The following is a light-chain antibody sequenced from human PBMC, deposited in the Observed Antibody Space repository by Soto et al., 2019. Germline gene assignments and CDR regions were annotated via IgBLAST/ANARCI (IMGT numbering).Light chain of an antibody. CDR2: DSS. CDR1: QSVGSS. J-gene: IGKJ3*01. Sequence: VLTQSPATLSVSPGEGATLSCRASQSVGSSLAWYQQKPGQAPRLLMFDSSTRATGVPAKFSGSGSGTEFTLTISSLQSEGFAIFFCQQYDDWPLTFGPGTRVDI. V-gene: IGKV3-15*01. CDR3: QQYDDWPLT.